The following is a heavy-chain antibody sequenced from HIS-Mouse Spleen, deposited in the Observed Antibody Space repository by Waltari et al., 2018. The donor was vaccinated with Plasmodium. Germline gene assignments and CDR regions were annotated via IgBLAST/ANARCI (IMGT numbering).Heavy chain of an antibody. CDR3: ARDRITGTSYFDY. CDR1: GGSISSSSYY. Sequence: QLQLQESGPGLVKPSETLSLTCPVSGGSISSSSYYWGWIRQPPGKGLEWIGSIYYSGSTYYNPSLKSRVTISVDTSKNQFSLKLSSVTAADTAVYYCARDRITGTSYFDYWGQGTLVTVSS. J-gene: IGHJ4*02. V-gene: IGHV4-39*07. CDR2: IYYSGST. D-gene: IGHD1-7*01.